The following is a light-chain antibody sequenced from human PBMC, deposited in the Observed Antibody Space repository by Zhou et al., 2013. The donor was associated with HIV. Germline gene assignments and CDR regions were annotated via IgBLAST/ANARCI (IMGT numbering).Light chain of an antibody. CDR3: QHRSNWLT. Sequence: EIVLTQSPGTLSLSPGERATLSCRASQSVSSIYLAWYQQKPGQAPRLLIYGASSRATGIPDRFSGSGSGTDFTLTISRLEPEDFAVYYCQHRSNWLTFGGGTKVEIK. CDR2: GAS. CDR1: QSVSSIY. V-gene: IGKV3D-20*02. J-gene: IGKJ4*01.